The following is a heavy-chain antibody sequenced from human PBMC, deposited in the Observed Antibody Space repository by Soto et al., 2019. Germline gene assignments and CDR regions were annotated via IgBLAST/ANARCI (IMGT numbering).Heavy chain of an antibody. CDR1: GFTFTSFY. CDR3: AILYYYDSGDYYSNYQYYGMDV. V-gene: IGHV1-46*01. CDR2: MHPYGGST. D-gene: IGHD3-22*01. Sequence: ASVKVSCKASGFTFTSFYMHWVRQAPGQGPEWMGIMHPYGGSTGYAQKFQGRVTLTRDTSTRTDYMELSSLRSADTAVYYCAILYYYDSGDYYSNYQYYGMDVWGQGTTVTVSS. J-gene: IGHJ6*02.